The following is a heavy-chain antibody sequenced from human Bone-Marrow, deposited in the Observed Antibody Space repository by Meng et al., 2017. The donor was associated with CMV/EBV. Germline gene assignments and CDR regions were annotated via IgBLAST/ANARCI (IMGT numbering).Heavy chain of an antibody. CDR2: ITWDGGST. V-gene: IGHV3-43*01. CDR1: GFTFDVYT. Sequence: GGSLRLSCAVSGFTFDVYTMHWVRQVPGKGREWVSIITWDGGSTYYADSVKGRFTITRDNSKNSLFLQMNSLRTEDTALYYCAKPGYQPDLGYYYYCGMDVWGQGTTVTVSS. CDR3: AKPGYQPDLGYYYYCGMDV. J-gene: IGHJ6*02. D-gene: IGHD5-18*01.